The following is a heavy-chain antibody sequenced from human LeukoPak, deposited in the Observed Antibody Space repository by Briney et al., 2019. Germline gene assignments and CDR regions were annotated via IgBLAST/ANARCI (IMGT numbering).Heavy chain of an antibody. CDR2: IKQDGSEK. CDR3: EAGGGGMDV. D-gene: IGHD2-15*01. J-gene: IGHJ6*02. Sequence: GGSLRLSCAASGFIFSDHYMDWVRQAPGKGLEWVANIKQDGSEKYYVDSVKGRFTISRDNAKNSLYLQMNSLRAEDTAVYYCEAGGGGMDVWGQGTTVTVSS. CDR1: GFIFSDHY. V-gene: IGHV3-7*03.